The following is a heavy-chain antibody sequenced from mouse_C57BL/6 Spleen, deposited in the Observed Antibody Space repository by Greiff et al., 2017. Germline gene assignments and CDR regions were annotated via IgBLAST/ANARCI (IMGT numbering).Heavy chain of an antibody. V-gene: IGHV1-80*01. J-gene: IGHJ4*01. CDR2: IYPGDGDT. CDR1: GYAFSSYW. Sequence: VKLMESGAELVKPGASVKISCKASGYAFSSYWMNWVKQRPGKGLEWIGQIYPGDGDTNYNGKFKGKATLTADKSSSTAYMQLSSLTSEDSAVYFCARWLLPLYAMDYWGQGTSVTVSS. CDR3: ARWLLPLYAMDY. D-gene: IGHD2-3*01.